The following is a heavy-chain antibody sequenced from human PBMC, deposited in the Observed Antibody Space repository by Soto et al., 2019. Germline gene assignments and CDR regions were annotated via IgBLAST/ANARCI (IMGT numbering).Heavy chain of an antibody. Sequence: EVQLVESGGGLVQPGGSLRLSCAASGFTFSSYWMHWVRQAPGKGLGWVSRINTDGSSTTYADAVKGRFTTSRDNAKNTLYLQMNSLRAEDTAVYYCAGGCSGGSCYPGHWGQGTLVTVSS. J-gene: IGHJ4*02. CDR2: INTDGSST. V-gene: IGHV3-74*03. D-gene: IGHD2-15*01. CDR3: AGGCSGGSCYPGH. CDR1: GFTFSSYW.